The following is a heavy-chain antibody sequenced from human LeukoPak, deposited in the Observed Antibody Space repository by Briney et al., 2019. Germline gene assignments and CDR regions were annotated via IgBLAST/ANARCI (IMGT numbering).Heavy chain of an antibody. J-gene: IGHJ4*02. D-gene: IGHD3-22*01. CDR3: ARVTPPNYYDSSGYLDY. V-gene: IGHV4-31*03. CDR1: GGSISSGGYY. CDR2: IYYSGST. Sequence: TLSLTCTVSGGSISSGGYYWSWIRQHPGKGLEWIGYIYYSGSTYYNPSLKSRVTISVDTSKNQFSLKLSSVTAADTAVYYCARVTPPNYYDSSGYLDYWGQGTLVTVSS.